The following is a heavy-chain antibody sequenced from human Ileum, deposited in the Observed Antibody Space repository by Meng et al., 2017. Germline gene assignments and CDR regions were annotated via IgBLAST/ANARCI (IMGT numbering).Heavy chain of an antibody. V-gene: IGHV1-8*01. J-gene: IGHJ5*02. CDR3: ARGTYYSGWEEGDWFDP. CDR1: GYSFPSYA. D-gene: IGHD6-19*01. Sequence: QVPLVQSGAEVKKPGASDKVSWRSSGYSFPSYAMNGLRQATGQGLEWMGSINPNTGATNDADKLQGRLTMTRATSISTSNIELTSRRFEETAVDFCARGTYYSGWEEGDWFDPWGQGTLVTVSS. CDR2: INPNTGAT.